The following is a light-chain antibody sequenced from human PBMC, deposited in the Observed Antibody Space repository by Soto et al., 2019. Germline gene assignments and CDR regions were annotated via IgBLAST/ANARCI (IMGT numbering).Light chain of an antibody. J-gene: IGKJ1*01. CDR2: GAS. CDR1: QSVAFN. CDR3: QQYNNWPPGT. V-gene: IGKV3-15*01. Sequence: EIVTTQSPATLSVSPGERATLSCRASQSVAFNLAWYQQKPGQAPRLLIYGASTRATDIPARFSGSGSGTEFTLTISSLQSEDFAVYYCQQYNNWPPGTFGQGTRVEIK.